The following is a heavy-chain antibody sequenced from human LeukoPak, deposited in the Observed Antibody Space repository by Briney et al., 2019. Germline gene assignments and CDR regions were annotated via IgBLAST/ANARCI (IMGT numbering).Heavy chain of an antibody. V-gene: IGHV4-4*07. J-gene: IGHJ5*02. CDR2: IYTTGST. CDR3: AKGPVPGAMDWFDP. CDR1: GDSIRNYY. Sequence: SETLSLTCIVSGDSIRNYYWSWIRQSAGKGLEWIVRIYTTGSTNYNPSLRSRVTISVDASKNQFSLKMTSVTAADTAVYYCAKGPVPGAMDWFDPWGQGNLVTVSS. D-gene: IGHD2-2*01.